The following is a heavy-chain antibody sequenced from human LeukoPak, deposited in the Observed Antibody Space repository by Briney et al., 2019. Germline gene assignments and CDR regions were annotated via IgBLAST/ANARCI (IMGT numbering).Heavy chain of an antibody. D-gene: IGHD2-15*01. J-gene: IGHJ6*03. Sequence: PGGSLRLSCAASGFTFSSYSMNWVRQAPGKGLEWVSSTSSSSSYIYYADSVKGRFTISRDNAKNSLYLQMNSLRAEDTAVYYCAKGVVAATFYYYYMDVWGKGTTVTVSS. CDR2: TSSSSSYI. V-gene: IGHV3-21*01. CDR1: GFTFSSYS. CDR3: AKGVVAATFYYYYMDV.